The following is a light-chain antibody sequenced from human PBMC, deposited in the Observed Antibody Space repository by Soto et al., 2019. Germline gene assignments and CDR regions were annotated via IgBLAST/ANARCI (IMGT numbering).Light chain of an antibody. CDR1: SSDVGSTNY. CDR2: DVS. V-gene: IGLV2-14*03. Sequence: QSALTQPASVSGSPGQSITISCTGTSSDVGSTNYVAWYQHHPGKAPQLIMFDVSDRPSGVSHRISGAKYGNTASLIISGLLAEDEAYYYCSSYTRGNSWVFGGGTKLTVL. CDR3: SSYTRGNSWV. J-gene: IGLJ3*02.